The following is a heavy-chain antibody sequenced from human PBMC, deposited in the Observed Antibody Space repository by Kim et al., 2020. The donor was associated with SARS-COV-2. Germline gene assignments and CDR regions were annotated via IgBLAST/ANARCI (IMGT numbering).Heavy chain of an antibody. D-gene: IGHD5-12*01. Sequence: AESVKDQFTISRDNAKNSLYLQMNSLRAEDTAVYYCARDLWLGYYYYGMDVWGQGTTVTVSS. J-gene: IGHJ6*02. CDR3: ARDLWLGYYYYGMDV. V-gene: IGHV3-21*01.